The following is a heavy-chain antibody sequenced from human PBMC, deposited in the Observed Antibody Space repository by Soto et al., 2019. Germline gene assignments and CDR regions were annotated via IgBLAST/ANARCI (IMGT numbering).Heavy chain of an antibody. V-gene: IGHV4-30-2*01. D-gene: IGHD2-15*01. J-gene: IGHJ6*02. CDR1: GGSISSGGYS. Sequence: SETLSLTCAVSGGSISSGGYSWSWIRQPPGKGLEWIGYIYHSVSTYYNPSLKSRVTISVDRSKNQFSLKLSSVTAADTAVYYCARAVTGYCSGGSGYSGYYYGMDVWGQGTTVTVSS. CDR2: IYHSVST. CDR3: ARAVTGYCSGGSGYSGYYYGMDV.